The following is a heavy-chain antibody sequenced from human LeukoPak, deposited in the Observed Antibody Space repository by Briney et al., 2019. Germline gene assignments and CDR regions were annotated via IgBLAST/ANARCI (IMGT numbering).Heavy chain of an antibody. Sequence: ASVKVSCKASGGTFSSYAISWVRQAPGQGLEWMGWMNPNSGNTGYAQKFQGRVTMTRNTSISTAYMELSSLRSEDTAVYYRARGLSSGDYWGQGTLVTVSS. J-gene: IGHJ4*02. D-gene: IGHD6-19*01. CDR2: MNPNSGNT. CDR3: ARGLSSGDY. CDR1: GGTFSSYA. V-gene: IGHV1-8*02.